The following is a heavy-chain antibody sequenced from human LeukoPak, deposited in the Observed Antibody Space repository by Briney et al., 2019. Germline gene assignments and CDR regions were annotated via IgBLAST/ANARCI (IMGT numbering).Heavy chain of an antibody. CDR3: ARGQYSGYDYYYYYYMDV. V-gene: IGHV1-46*01. Sequence: GASVKVSCKASGYTFTSYYMHWVRQAPGQGLEWMGIINPSGGSTSYAQKFQGRVTMTRDTSTSTVYMELSSLRSEDTAVYYCARGQYSGYDYYYYYYMDVWGKGTTVTISS. CDR1: GYTFTSYY. CDR2: INPSGGST. D-gene: IGHD5-12*01. J-gene: IGHJ6*03.